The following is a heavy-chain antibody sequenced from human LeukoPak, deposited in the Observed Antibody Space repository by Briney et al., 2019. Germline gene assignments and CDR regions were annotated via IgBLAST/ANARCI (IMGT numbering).Heavy chain of an antibody. CDR1: GGSISPYY. Sequence: SQTLSLTCVVSGGSISPYYWSWIRQSPGKGLEWIGYIDPSGSASYNPSLKSRVTIFVDTSKNLVSLILTSVSASDTAIYYCARDHWLFSSKTWYYYGMDVWGQGTTVTVSS. J-gene: IGHJ6*02. D-gene: IGHD3-9*01. CDR2: IDPSGSA. V-gene: IGHV4-59*01. CDR3: ARDHWLFSSKTWYYYGMDV.